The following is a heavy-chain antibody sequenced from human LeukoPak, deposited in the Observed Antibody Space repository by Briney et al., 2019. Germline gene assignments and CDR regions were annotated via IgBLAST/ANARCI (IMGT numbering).Heavy chain of an antibody. CDR1: GGTFSSYA. CDR3: ARPNSSSWYYYYYGMDV. CDR2: IIPILGIA. Sequence: GASVKVSCKASGGTFSSYAISRVRQAPGQGLEWMGRIIPILGIANYAQKFQGRVTITADKSTSTAYMELSSLRSEDTAVYYCARPNSSSWYYYYYGMDVWGQGTTVTVSS. V-gene: IGHV1-69*04. J-gene: IGHJ6*02. D-gene: IGHD6-13*01.